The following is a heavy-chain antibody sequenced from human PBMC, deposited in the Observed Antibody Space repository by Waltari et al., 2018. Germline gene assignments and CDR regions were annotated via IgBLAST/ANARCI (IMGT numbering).Heavy chain of an antibody. CDR2: ISYDGSNK. Sequence: QVQLVESGGGVVQPGRSLRLACAASGFNFSSSAMHGVRQAPGKGLEWWAVISYDGSNKYYADSVKGRFTISRDNSKNTLYLQMNSLRAEDTAVYYCARIRGVSGSYYSDFWGQGTLVTVSS. D-gene: IGHD3-10*01. V-gene: IGHV3-30-3*01. CDR1: GFNFSSSA. CDR3: ARIRGVSGSYYSDF. J-gene: IGHJ4*02.